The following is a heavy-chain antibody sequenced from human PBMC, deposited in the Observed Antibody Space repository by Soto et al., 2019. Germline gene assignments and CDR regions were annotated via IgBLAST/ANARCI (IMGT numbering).Heavy chain of an antibody. Sequence: ASVKVSCKASGGTFSSYAISWVRQAPGQGLEWMGGIIPIFGTANYAQKFQGRVTITADESTSTAYMELSSLSSEDTAVYYCARRAGRGHFDYWGQGTLVTVSS. CDR2: IIPIFGTA. J-gene: IGHJ4*02. CDR3: ARRAGRGHFDY. D-gene: IGHD1-1*01. CDR1: GGTFSSYA. V-gene: IGHV1-69*13.